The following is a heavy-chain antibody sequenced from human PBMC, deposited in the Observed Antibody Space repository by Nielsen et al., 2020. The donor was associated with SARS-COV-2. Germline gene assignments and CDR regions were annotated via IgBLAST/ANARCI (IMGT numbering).Heavy chain of an antibody. V-gene: IGHV1-2*06. CDR1: GYTFTGYY. CDR3: ARDDYPYYDFWSGYYAYYYYYGMDV. Sequence: ASVKVSCKASGYTFTGYYLHWVRQAPGQGLEWMGRINPNTGGTNYAQKFQGRVTMTRDTSINTAYMELSRLRSDDTAVYYCARDDYPYYDFWSGYYAYYYYYGMDVWGQGTTVTVSS. D-gene: IGHD3-3*01. CDR2: INPNTGGT. J-gene: IGHJ6*02.